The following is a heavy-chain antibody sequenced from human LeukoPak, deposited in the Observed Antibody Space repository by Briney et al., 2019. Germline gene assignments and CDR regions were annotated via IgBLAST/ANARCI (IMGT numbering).Heavy chain of an antibody. CDR2: IHHNGTR. CDR3: AAAPILRGEGGEHYRCGMDV. J-gene: IGHJ6*02. Sequence: SETLSLTCGVSVGSISSGNWWSWVRQCPEKGLEWIGEIHHNGTRNYNPSLKSRVTISADTFQNHFSLIVTSLTAADTAVYYCAAAPILRGEGGEHYRCGMDVWGQGTTVIVSS. CDR1: VGSISSGNW. D-gene: IGHD2-2*02. V-gene: IGHV4/OR15-8*01.